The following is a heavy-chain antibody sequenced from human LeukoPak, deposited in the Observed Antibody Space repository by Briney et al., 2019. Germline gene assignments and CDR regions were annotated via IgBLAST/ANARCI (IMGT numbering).Heavy chain of an antibody. J-gene: IGHJ4*02. CDR3: ARDLTNYYDSRGFDY. V-gene: IGHV4-61*08. D-gene: IGHD3-22*01. Sequence: SQTLSLTCTVSGGSISSGGYYWSWIRQPPGKGLEWIGYIYYSGSTNYNPSLKSRVTISVDTSKNQFSLKLSSVTAADTAVYYCARDLTNYYDSRGFDYWGQGTLVTVSS. CDR1: GGSISSGGYY. CDR2: IYYSGST.